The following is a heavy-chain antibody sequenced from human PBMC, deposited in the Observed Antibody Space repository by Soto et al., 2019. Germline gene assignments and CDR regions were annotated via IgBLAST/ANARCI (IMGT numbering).Heavy chain of an antibody. CDR2: INHSGST. CDR3: ARVPSP. CDR1: GGSLSGYY. J-gene: IGHJ5*02. Sequence: SETLSLTCAVYGGSLSGYYWSWIRQPPGKGLEWIGEINHSGSTYYNPSLKSRVTISVDRSKNQFSLKLSSVTAADTAVYYCARVPSPWGQGTLVTVSS. V-gene: IGHV4-34*01.